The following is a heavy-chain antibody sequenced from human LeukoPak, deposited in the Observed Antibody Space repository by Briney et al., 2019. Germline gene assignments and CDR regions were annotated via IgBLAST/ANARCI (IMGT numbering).Heavy chain of an antibody. J-gene: IGHJ5*02. CDR1: GGTFSSYT. CDR3: ARVRTEGASHAGGWFDP. CDR2: IIPILGIA. D-gene: IGHD1-26*01. V-gene: IGHV1-69*02. Sequence: SVKVSCKASGGTFSSYTISWVRQAPGQGLEWMGRIIPILGIANYAQKFQGRVTITADKSTSTAYMELSSLRSEDTAVYYCARVRTEGASHAGGWFDPWGQGTLVTVSS.